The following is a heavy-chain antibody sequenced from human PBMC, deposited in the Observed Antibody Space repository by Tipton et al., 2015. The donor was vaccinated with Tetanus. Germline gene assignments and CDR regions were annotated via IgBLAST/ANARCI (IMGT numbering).Heavy chain of an antibody. V-gene: IGHV4-59*01. Sequence: VSGGSISSYYWSWIRQPPGKGLEWIGYIYYSGSTNYNPSLKSRVTISVDTSKNQFSLKLSSVTAADTAVYYCASHYGSGSDDAFDIWGQGTMVTVSS. D-gene: IGHD3-10*01. CDR3: ASHYGSGSDDAFDI. J-gene: IGHJ3*02. CDR1: GGSISSYY. CDR2: IYYSGST.